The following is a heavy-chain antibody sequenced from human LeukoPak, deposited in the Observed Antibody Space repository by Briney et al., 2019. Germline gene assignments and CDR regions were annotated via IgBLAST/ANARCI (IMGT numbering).Heavy chain of an antibody. D-gene: IGHD3-9*01. V-gene: IGHV3-11*04. CDR3: ARDHYDILTGYPPTYYYYGMDV. J-gene: IGHJ6*02. CDR1: GFSFSDFY. Sequence: GGSLRLSCAASGFSFSDFYMTWVRQAPGQGLEWLSYISSSGGTIYYADSVKGRFTISRDNAKNSLYLQMNSLRAEDTAVYYCARDHYDILTGYPPTYYYYGMDVWGQGTTVTVSS. CDR2: ISSSGGTI.